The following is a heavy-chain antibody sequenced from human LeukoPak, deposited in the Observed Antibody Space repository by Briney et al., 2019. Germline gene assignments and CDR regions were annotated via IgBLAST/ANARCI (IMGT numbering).Heavy chain of an antibody. CDR1: GYTFTSYD. V-gene: IGHV1-8*01. D-gene: IGHD3-22*01. CDR3: ARSYYYDSPYYFDY. Sequence: ASVKVSCKASGYTFTSYDINWVRQATGQGLEWMGWMNPNSGNTGYAQKFQGRVTMTRNTSISTAYMELRSLRSNDTAVYYCARSYYYDSPYYFDYWGQGTLVTVSS. J-gene: IGHJ4*02. CDR2: MNPNSGNT.